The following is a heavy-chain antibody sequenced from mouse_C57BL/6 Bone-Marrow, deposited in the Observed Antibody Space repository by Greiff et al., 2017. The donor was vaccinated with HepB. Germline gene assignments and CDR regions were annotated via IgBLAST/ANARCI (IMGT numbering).Heavy chain of an antibody. Sequence: VQLQQSGPELVKPGASVKISCKASGYAFSSSWMNWVKQRPGKGLEWIGRIYPGDGDTNYNGKFKGKATLTADKSSSTAYMQLSSLTSEDSAVYFCASRLTGPYYYAMDYWGQGTSVTVSS. CDR2: IYPGDGDT. CDR3: ASRLTGPYYYAMDY. J-gene: IGHJ4*01. D-gene: IGHD4-1*01. V-gene: IGHV1-82*01. CDR1: GYAFSSSW.